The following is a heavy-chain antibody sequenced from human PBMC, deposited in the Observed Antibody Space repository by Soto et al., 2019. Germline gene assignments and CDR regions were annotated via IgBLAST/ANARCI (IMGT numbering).Heavy chain of an antibody. V-gene: IGHV3-23*01. D-gene: IGHD1-20*01. CDR2: ISGRGDST. Sequence: PGGSLRLSCAASGFTFSSYAMSWVRQAPGKGLEWVSAISGRGDSTIFADSVKGRFTISRDNSKNTLDLQMNSLRAEDTAVYYCAGRITGRTTYVNGMDVWGRGTMVTVSS. J-gene: IGHJ6*02. CDR3: AGRITGRTTYVNGMDV. CDR1: GFTFSSYA.